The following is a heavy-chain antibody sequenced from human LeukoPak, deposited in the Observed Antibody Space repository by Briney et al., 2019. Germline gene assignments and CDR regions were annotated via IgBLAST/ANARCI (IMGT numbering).Heavy chain of an antibody. CDR1: GFTFSNYA. Sequence: GGSLRLSCAASGFTFSNYAMSWVRRAPVKGLEWVSAISGSGGNTYYADSVKGRFTISRDNSKNTLYLQMNSLRAEDTAVYYCAKGVTPVISLQFFDYWGQGTLITVSS. D-gene: IGHD4-17*01. V-gene: IGHV3-23*01. CDR3: AKGVTPVISLQFFDY. J-gene: IGHJ4*02. CDR2: ISGSGGNT.